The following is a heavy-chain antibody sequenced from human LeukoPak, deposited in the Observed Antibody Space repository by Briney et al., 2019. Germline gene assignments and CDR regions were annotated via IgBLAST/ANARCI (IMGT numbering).Heavy chain of an antibody. CDR3: ARAGGSVGWYGTIDS. D-gene: IGHD6-19*01. CDR1: GGSISSGSFS. CDR2: IYTSGST. Sequence: SQTLSLTCTVSGGSISSGSFSWGWIRQPAGKGLEWIGHIYTSGSTSYSPSLQSRVTISVDTSKHQFSLKVTSVTAADTAVYYCARAGGSVGWYGTIDSWGQGTLVTVSS. J-gene: IGHJ4*02. V-gene: IGHV4-61*09.